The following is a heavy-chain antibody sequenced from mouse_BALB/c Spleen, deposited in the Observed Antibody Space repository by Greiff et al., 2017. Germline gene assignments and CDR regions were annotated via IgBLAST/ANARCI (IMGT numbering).Heavy chain of an antibody. J-gene: IGHJ3*01. D-gene: IGHD2-14*01. V-gene: IGHV1-14*01. CDR1: GYTFTSYV. CDR3: ARERRNYRYDVAWFAY. Sequence: EVQLQQSGPELVKPGASVKMSCKASGYTFTSYVMHWVKQKPGQGLEWIGYINPYNDGTKYNEKFKGKATLTSDKSSSTAYMELSSLTSEDSAVYYCARERRNYRYDVAWFAYWGQGTLVTVSA. CDR2: INPYNDGT.